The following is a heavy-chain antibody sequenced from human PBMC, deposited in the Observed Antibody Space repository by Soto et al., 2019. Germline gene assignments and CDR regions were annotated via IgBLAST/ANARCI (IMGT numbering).Heavy chain of an antibody. CDR1: GGSISSGGYY. Sequence: SETLSLTCTVSGGSISSGGYYWSWIRQHPGKGLEWIGYIYYSGSTYYNPSLKSRVTISVDTSKNQFSLKLSSVTAADTAVYYCAREFPPPTPNLFDPWGQGTLVTVSS. CDR3: AREFPPPTPNLFDP. V-gene: IGHV4-31*03. J-gene: IGHJ5*02. CDR2: IYYSGST.